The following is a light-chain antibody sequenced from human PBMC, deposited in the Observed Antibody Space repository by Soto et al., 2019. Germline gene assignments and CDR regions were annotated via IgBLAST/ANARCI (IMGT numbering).Light chain of an antibody. Sequence: EIVLTQSPGTLSFSPRESAALSCGASQSISSSYLAWYQQKPGQAPRLLIYGTFTRATGIPDRFSGSGSETDFTLTISRLEPEDFAVYYCQQYGSSPRTFGQGTKVDTK. J-gene: IGKJ1*01. CDR1: QSISSSY. CDR3: QQYGSSPRT. V-gene: IGKV3-20*01. CDR2: GTF.